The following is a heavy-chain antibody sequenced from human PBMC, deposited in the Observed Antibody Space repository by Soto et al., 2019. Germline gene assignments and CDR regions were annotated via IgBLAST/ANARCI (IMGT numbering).Heavy chain of an antibody. CDR2: IYRDNKT. V-gene: IGHV3-53*01. D-gene: IGHD2-8*02. CDR3: ARGYWAGGMDV. J-gene: IGHJ6*02. Sequence: EVQLVESGGGLIQSGGSLRLSCAASGFTVSSNYMNWVRQAPGKGLAWVSVIYRDNKTYYADSVQGRFTISRDKSKNTLYIQMNSLRAEDTAIYYCARGYWAGGMDVWGQGTTITVSS. CDR1: GFTVSSNY.